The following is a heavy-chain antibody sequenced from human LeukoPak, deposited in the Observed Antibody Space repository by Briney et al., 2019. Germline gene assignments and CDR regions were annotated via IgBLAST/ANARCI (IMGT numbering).Heavy chain of an antibody. CDR2: IIPILGIA. V-gene: IGHV1-69*04. J-gene: IGHJ4*02. D-gene: IGHD1-26*01. CDR3: AKDNVGVLMYFDY. CDR1: GGTFSSYA. Sequence: SVKVSCKASGGTFSSYAISWVRQAPGQGLEWMGRIIPILGIANYAQKFQGRVTITADKSTSTAYMELSSLRSEDTAVYYCAKDNVGVLMYFDYWGQGTLVTVSS.